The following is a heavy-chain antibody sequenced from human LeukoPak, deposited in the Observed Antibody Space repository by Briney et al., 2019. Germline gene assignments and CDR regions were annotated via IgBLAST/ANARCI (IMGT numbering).Heavy chain of an antibody. CDR3: AKDDDWGRYKH. CDR1: GFTFNDCG. J-gene: IGHJ1*01. V-gene: IGHV3-23*01. Sequence: GGSLRLSCAASGFTFNDCGMTWVRQVSGKGLEWVSGISPSGDITYYTDSVRGRFTISRDNFKNTLSLQVNSLRAEDTAMYYCAKDDDWGRYKHWGQGTLVTVSS. CDR2: ISPSGDIT. D-gene: IGHD3-16*01.